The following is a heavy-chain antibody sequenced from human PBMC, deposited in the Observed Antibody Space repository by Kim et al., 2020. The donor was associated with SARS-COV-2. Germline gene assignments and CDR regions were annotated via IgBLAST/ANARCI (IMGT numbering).Heavy chain of an antibody. CDR3: ARDLGGGNVRFFRRNYYGMDV. CDR1: GFTFSSYS. V-gene: IGHV3-21*01. J-gene: IGHJ6*02. CDR2: ISSSSSYI. D-gene: IGHD3-3*01. Sequence: GGSLRLSCAASGFTFSSYSMNWVRQAPGKGLEWVSSISSSSSYIYYADSVKGRFTISRDNAKNSLYLQMNSLRAEDTAVYYCARDLGGGNVRFFRRNYYGMDVWGQGTTVTVSS.